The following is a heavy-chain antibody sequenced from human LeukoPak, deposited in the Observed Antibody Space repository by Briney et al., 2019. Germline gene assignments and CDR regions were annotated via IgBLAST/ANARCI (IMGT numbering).Heavy chain of an antibody. D-gene: IGHD6-6*01. Sequence: SETLSLTCTVSGGSISSSSYYWGWIRQPPGKGLEWIGSIYHSGSTYYNPSLKSRVTISVDTSKNQFSLKVGSVTAADTAVYYCARRHVEYSSSSDPYYFDYWGQGTLVTVSS. J-gene: IGHJ4*02. CDR1: GGSISSSSYY. V-gene: IGHV4-39*07. CDR2: IYHSGST. CDR3: ARRHVEYSSSSDPYYFDY.